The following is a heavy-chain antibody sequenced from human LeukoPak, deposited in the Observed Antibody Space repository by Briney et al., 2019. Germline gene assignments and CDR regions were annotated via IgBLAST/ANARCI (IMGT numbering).Heavy chain of an antibody. CDR2: IYSGGNT. CDR1: GFTVSGNS. Sequence: GGSLRLSCTVSGFTVSGNSMSWVRQAPGKGLEWVSFIYSGGNTHYSDSVKGRFTISRDNAKNSLYLQMNSLRAEDTAVYYCARGLTTVTTWTKAFDYWGQGTLVTVSS. D-gene: IGHD4-17*01. J-gene: IGHJ4*02. CDR3: ARGLTTVTTWTKAFDY. V-gene: IGHV3-53*01.